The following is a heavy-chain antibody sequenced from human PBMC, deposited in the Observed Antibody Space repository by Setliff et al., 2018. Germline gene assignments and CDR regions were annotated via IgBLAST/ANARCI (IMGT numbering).Heavy chain of an antibody. D-gene: IGHD6-19*01. V-gene: IGHV1-2*04. CDR2: INPNSGGT. J-gene: IGHJ4*02. CDR1: GYTFTGYY. Sequence: ASVKVSCKASGYTFTGYYMHWVRQAPGQGLEWMGWINPNSGGTNYAQKFQGWATMTRDTSISTAYMELSRLRSDDTAVYYCARQQWLVGGFDYWGQGTLVTVSS. CDR3: ARQQWLVGGFDY.